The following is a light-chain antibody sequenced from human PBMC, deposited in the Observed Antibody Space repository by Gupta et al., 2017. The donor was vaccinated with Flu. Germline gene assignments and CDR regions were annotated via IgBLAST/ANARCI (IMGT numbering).Light chain of an antibody. J-gene: IGLJ1*01. V-gene: IGLV2-23*02. CDR1: SINVGSYC. Sequence: SITISFTGPSINVGSYCCLLYHQRAGQAPKLILYDVSERPSGVSGRFSGSKSGDTASLTISGLQPEDEAHYYCCAYAGSDPFDVFGTGTKVTVL. CDR3: CAYAGSDPFDV. CDR2: DVS.